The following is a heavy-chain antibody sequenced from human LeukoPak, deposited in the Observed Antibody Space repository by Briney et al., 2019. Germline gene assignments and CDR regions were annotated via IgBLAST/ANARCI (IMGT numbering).Heavy chain of an antibody. CDR3: TKDPNGDYIGAFDF. D-gene: IGHD4-17*01. CDR2: ITAGGGT. J-gene: IGHJ3*01. CDR1: GFTFSSYA. V-gene: IGHV3-23*01. Sequence: GGSLRLSCAASGFTFSSYAMSWVRQAPGKGLEWVSSITAGGGTSYADSVKGRFTTSRDNSKNTLYLQMNNLRAEDTAVYYCTKDPNGDYIGAFDFWGQGTMVTVSS.